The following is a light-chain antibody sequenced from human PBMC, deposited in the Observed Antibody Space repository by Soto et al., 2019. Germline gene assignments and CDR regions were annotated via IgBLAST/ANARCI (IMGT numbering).Light chain of an antibody. V-gene: IGLV4-69*01. CDR1: SGHSSYA. CDR3: QTWGTGFQV. J-gene: IGLJ2*01. Sequence: QSVLTQSPSASASLGASVKLTCTLSSGHSSYAIAWHQKQPGKGPRYLMDLNNDGSHSKGDGIPDRFSGSSSGAERYLIFSSLQSEDEADYYCQTWGTGFQVFGGGTQLTVL. CDR2: LNNDGSH.